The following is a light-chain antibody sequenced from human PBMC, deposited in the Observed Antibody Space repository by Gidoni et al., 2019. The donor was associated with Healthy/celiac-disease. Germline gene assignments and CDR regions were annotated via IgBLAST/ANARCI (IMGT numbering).Light chain of an antibody. CDR1: TGAVTSGYY. CDR3: LLYYGGAWV. Sequence: QTGVTQEPSLTVSPGGTVTLTCASSTGAVTSGYYPNWFQQKPGQAPRALIYSTSNKQSWTPARFSGSLLGGKAALTLSGVQPEDEAEYYCLLYYGGAWVFGGGTKLTVL. J-gene: IGLJ3*02. CDR2: STS. V-gene: IGLV7-43*01.